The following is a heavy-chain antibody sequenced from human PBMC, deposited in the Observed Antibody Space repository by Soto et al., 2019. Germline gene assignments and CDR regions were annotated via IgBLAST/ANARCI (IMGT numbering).Heavy chain of an antibody. CDR3: ARNSSTFGGTHTSSAGDFGMDV. D-gene: IGHD3-16*01. CDR1: GYTFSNNW. J-gene: IGHJ6*02. Sequence: PGESLKISCQGSGYTFSNNWISWVRQKPGKGLEWMGKIDPSGTYTDYSPSFQGHVSLSVDKSVSTAYLQWSSLKASDSAIYYCARNSSTFGGTHTSSAGDFGMDVWGHGTTVTVSS. CDR2: IDPSGTYT. V-gene: IGHV5-10-1*01.